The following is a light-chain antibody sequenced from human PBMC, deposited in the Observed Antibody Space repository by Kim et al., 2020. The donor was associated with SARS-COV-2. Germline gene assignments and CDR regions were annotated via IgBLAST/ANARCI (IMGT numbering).Light chain of an antibody. J-gene: IGLJ2*01. V-gene: IGLV2-14*03. CDR3: SSSTPNTTPL. CDR2: DVT. Sequence: GQSVASSCTGTSSDVGGYNFVSWFQQHPGKAPKLVIYDVTKRPSGVSNRFSGSKSGNTASLTISGLQAEDEADYYCSSSTPNTTPLFGGGTQLTVL. CDR1: SSDVGGYNF.